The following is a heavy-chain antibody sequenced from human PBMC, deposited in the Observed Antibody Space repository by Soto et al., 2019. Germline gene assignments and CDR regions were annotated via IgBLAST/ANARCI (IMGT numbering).Heavy chain of an antibody. V-gene: IGHV1-3*01. CDR1: GFTFSSYA. CDR3: ARFSGDGSGNNFDY. D-gene: IGHD3-10*01. J-gene: IGHJ4*02. Sequence: GGSLRLSCAASGFTFSSYAMSWVRQAPGQRLEWMGRISADNGNTRYPQNLQGRVTIIRDTSASTSYMELSSLTSEDTAVYYCARFSGDGSGNNFDYWGQGTLVTAPQ. CDR2: ISADNGNT.